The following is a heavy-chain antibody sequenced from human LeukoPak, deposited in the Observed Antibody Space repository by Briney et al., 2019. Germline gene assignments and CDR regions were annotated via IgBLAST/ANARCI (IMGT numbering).Heavy chain of an antibody. J-gene: IGHJ6*03. D-gene: IGHD2-2*02. CDR2: ISPSSTYI. Sequence: GGSLRLSCAASGFTFSSYSMNWVRQAPGKGLEWVSSISPSSTYIYYADSLKGRFTISRDNAKNSLYLQMNSLRAEDTAVYYCARDSLSDIVVVPAAIWNYYYYYMDVWGKGTTVTVSS. CDR1: GFTFSSYS. V-gene: IGHV3-21*01. CDR3: ARDSLSDIVVVPAAIWNYYYYYMDV.